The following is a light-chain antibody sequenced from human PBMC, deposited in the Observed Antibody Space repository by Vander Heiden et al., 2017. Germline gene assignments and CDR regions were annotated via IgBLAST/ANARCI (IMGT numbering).Light chain of an antibody. Sequence: EIVMTQSPATLSVYPGERATLSCRASQSVSSNLAWYQQKPGQAPRLLIYGASTRATGIPARFSGSGSGTEFTLTISSLQSEDFAVYYCQQYNNWPPLTFGGTTKVEIK. CDR3: QQYNNWPPLT. V-gene: IGKV3-15*01. J-gene: IGKJ4*01. CDR1: QSVSSN. CDR2: GAS.